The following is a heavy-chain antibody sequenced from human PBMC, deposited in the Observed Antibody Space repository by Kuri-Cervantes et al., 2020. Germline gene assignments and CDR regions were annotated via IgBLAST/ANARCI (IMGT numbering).Heavy chain of an antibody. V-gene: IGHV1-46*01. CDR1: GYTFTSYY. CDR2: INPSGGST. D-gene: IGHD3-10*01. J-gene: IGHJ3*02. CDR3: ASEDSGRQVYEPPQNAFDI. Sequence: ASVKVSCMASGYTFTSYYMHWVRQAPGQGLEWMGIINPSGGSTSYAQKFQGRVTMTRDTSTSTVYMELSSLRSEDTAVYYCASEDSGRQVYEPPQNAFDIWGQGTMVTVSS.